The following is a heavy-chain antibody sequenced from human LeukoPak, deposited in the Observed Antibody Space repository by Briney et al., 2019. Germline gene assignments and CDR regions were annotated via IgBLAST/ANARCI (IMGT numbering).Heavy chain of an antibody. V-gene: IGHV1-69*05. Sequence: GSSVKVSCEXSGGTFSSYAISWVRQAPGQGLEWMGRIIPIFGTANYAQKFQGRVTITTDESTSTAYMEQSSLRSEDTAVYYCARELGYSSGWRDYWGQGTLVTVSS. J-gene: IGHJ4*02. D-gene: IGHD6-19*01. CDR1: GGTFSSYA. CDR3: ARELGYSSGWRDY. CDR2: IIPIFGTA.